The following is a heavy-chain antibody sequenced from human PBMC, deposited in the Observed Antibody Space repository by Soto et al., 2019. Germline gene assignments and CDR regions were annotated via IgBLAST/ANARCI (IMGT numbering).Heavy chain of an antibody. J-gene: IGHJ4*02. D-gene: IGHD5-18*01. Sequence: GGYLRLSCATSGFTFSSYAMHWGRQAPGKGLEWVAVISYDGSNKYYADSVKGRFTISRDNSKNTLYLQMNSLRAEDTAVYYCARDLAMVHYFDYWGQGTLVTVSS. CDR1: GFTFSSYA. CDR3: ARDLAMVHYFDY. V-gene: IGHV3-30-3*01. CDR2: ISYDGSNK.